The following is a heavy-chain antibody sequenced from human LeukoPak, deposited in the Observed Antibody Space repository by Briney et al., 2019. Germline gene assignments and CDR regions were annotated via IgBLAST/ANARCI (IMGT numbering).Heavy chain of an antibody. CDR2: IKQDGSEK. CDR1: GFTFSTYA. V-gene: IGHV3-7*05. CDR3: ARVLAVAGLDY. J-gene: IGHJ4*02. D-gene: IGHD6-19*01. Sequence: GGSLRLSCAVSGFTFSTYAMHWVRQAPGKGLEWVANIKQDGSEKYYVDSVKGRFTISRDNAKNSLYLQMNSLRAEDTAVYYCARVLAVAGLDYWGQGTLVTVSS.